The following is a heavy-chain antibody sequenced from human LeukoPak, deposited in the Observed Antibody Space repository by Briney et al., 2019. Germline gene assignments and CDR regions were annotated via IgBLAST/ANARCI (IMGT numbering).Heavy chain of an antibody. V-gene: IGHV4-59*08. D-gene: IGHD3-10*01. J-gene: IGHJ4*02. CDR3: ASRLPRGSLYFDY. CDR1: GGSISSYY. CDR2: IYYSGST. Sequence: SETLSLTCTVSGGSISSYYWSWLRQPPGEGLEWIGYIYYSGSTNYNPSLKSRVTISVDTSKNQFSLKLSSVTAADTAVYYCASRLPRGSLYFDYWGQGTLVTVSS.